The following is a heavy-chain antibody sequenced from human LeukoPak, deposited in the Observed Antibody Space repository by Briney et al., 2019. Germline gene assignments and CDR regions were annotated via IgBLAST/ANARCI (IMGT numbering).Heavy chain of an antibody. CDR1: GFTFSSYE. Sequence: GGSLRLSCAASGFTFSSYEMNWVRQAPGKGLEWVSYISSSGSTIYYADSVKGRFTISRDNAKNSLYLQMNSLRAEDTAVYYCARDRADCSSTSCFHYYGMDVWDQGTTVTVSS. CDR3: ARDRADCSSTSCFHYYGMDV. CDR2: ISSSGSTI. D-gene: IGHD2-2*01. V-gene: IGHV3-48*03. J-gene: IGHJ6*02.